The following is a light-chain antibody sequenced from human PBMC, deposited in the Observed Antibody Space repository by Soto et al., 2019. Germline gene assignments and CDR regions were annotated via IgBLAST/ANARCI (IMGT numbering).Light chain of an antibody. CDR2: DAS. CDR1: QSISSY. CDR3: QQSDSIPVP. V-gene: IGKV1-39*01. J-gene: IGKJ2*01. Sequence: DIQMTQSPFSLSASVGDRVTITCRASQSISSYLTWYQQKPGKAPKVLIYDASSLQSGVPSRFSGSGSGTDFTLTISSLQPEDVATYYCQQSDSIPVPFGQGSKLEIK.